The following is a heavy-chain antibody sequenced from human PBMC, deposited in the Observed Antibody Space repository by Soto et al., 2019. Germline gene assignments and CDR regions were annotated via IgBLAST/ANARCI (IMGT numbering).Heavy chain of an antibody. CDR2: IYSGGNT. V-gene: IGHV3-53*01. CDR1: GFTVSTNY. Sequence: EVQLVESGGGLIQPGGSLRLSCAASGFTVSTNYMSWVRQAPGKGLEWVSMIYSGGNTYYSDSVKGRFTISRDNSKNTLYLQINSLRAEDTAVYYWARGYCSGGSCYSGWSMDVWGQGTTVTVSS. D-gene: IGHD2-15*01. CDR3: ARGYCSGGSCYSGWSMDV. J-gene: IGHJ6*02.